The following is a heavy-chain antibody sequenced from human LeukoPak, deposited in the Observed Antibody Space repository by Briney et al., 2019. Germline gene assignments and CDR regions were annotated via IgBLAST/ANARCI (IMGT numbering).Heavy chain of an antibody. CDR3: AGAGTYYLDN. V-gene: IGHV4-4*02. J-gene: IGHJ4*02. CDR2: IGDRGNT. Sequence: SETLSLTCAVSGGSISSNWWSWVRQPPGKGLECIGEIGDRGNTNYNPSLKSRVTISVDKSKNQFSLKLSSLTAADTAVYYCAGAGTYYLDNWGQGTLVTVSS. D-gene: IGHD3-10*01. CDR1: GGSISSNW.